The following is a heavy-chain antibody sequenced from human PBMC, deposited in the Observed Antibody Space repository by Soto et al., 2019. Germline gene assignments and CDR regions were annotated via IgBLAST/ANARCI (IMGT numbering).Heavy chain of an antibody. J-gene: IGHJ3*02. CDR1: GGSISSGDYY. CDR3: AKGEYSSSSGAFDI. CDR2: IYYSGST. V-gene: IGHV4-30-4*01. Sequence: SETLSLTCTVSGGSISSGDYYWSWIRQPPGKGLEWIGYIYYSGSTYYNPSLKSRVTISVDTSKNQFSLKLSSVTAADTAVYYCAKGEYSSSSGAFDIWGQGTRVTVSS. D-gene: IGHD6-6*01.